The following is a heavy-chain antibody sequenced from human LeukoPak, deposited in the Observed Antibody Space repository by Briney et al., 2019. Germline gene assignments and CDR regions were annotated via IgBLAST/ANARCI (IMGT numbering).Heavy chain of an antibody. Sequence: PSETLSLTCTVSGGSVSGGSYYWSWNRQPPGKGLEWIGYIYYSGSTNYNPSLKSRVTISVDTSKNQFSLKLSSVTAADTAVYYCARGRYSSGWYPRDWGQGTLVTVSS. J-gene: IGHJ4*02. CDR1: GGSVSGGSYY. D-gene: IGHD6-19*01. CDR3: ARGRYSSGWYPRD. V-gene: IGHV4-61*01. CDR2: IYYSGST.